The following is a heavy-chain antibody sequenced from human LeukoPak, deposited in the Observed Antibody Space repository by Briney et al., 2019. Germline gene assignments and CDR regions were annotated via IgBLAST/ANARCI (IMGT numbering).Heavy chain of an antibody. Sequence: ASVKVSCKASGYTFTGYYMHWVRQAPGQGLEWMGWINPNSGGTNYAQKFQGRVTMTRDTSTSTAYMELSRLRSDDTAVYYCARAWVVPAAPNWFDPWGQGTLVTVSS. CDR3: ARAWVVPAAPNWFDP. CDR1: GYTFTGYY. D-gene: IGHD2-2*01. J-gene: IGHJ5*02. V-gene: IGHV1-2*02. CDR2: INPNSGGT.